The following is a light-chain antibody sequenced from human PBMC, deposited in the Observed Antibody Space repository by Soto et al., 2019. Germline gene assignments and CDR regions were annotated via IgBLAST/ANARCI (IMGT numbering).Light chain of an antibody. Sequence: QSALTQPPSASGSPGQSVTISCTGTSSDVGGYNYVSWYQQHPGKVPKLMVSEVNKRTSGVPDRFSGSKAGNTASLTVYGLQAEDEADYYCTSYAGGNNVFGTGTKLTVL. CDR3: TSYAGGNNV. CDR1: SSDVGGYNY. CDR2: EVN. V-gene: IGLV2-8*01. J-gene: IGLJ1*01.